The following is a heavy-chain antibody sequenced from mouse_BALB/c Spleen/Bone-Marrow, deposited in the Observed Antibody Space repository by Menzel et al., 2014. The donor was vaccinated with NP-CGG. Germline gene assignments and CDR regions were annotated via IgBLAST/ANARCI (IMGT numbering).Heavy chain of an antibody. Sequence: EVQGVESGGGLVKPGGSLKLSCAASGFTFSSYAMSWVRQTPEKRLEWVASISSGGSTYYPDSVKGRFTISRDNARNILYLQMSRLRSEDTAMYYCARVEDGYYVRAMDYWGQGTSVTVSS. J-gene: IGHJ4*01. CDR2: ISSGGST. V-gene: IGHV5-6-5*01. CDR3: ARVEDGYYVRAMDY. D-gene: IGHD2-3*01. CDR1: GFTFSSYA.